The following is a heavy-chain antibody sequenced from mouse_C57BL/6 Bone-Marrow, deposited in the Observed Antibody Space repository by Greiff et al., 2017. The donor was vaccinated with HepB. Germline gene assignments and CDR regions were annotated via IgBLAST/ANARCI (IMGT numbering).Heavy chain of an antibody. D-gene: IGHD1-1*01. J-gene: IGHJ2*01. CDR3: ARYYPLPYFDY. Sequence: EVMLVESEGGLVQPGRSMKLSCTASGFTFSDYYMAWVRQVPEKGLEWVANINYDGSSTYYLDSLKSRFIISRDNAKNILYLQMSSLKSEDTATYYCARYYPLPYFDYWGQGTTLTVSS. CDR2: INYDGSST. V-gene: IGHV5-16*01. CDR1: GFTFSDYY.